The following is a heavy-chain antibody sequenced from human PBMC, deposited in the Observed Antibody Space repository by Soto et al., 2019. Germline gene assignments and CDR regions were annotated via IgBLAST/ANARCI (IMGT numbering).Heavy chain of an antibody. CDR1: GYTFTGYY. J-gene: IGHJ4*02. CDR3: ARDWQWLALYYFDY. D-gene: IGHD6-19*01. CDR2: INPNSGGT. V-gene: IGHV1-2*02. Sequence: ASVKVSCKASGYTFTGYYTHWVRQAPGQGLEWMGWINPNSGGTNYAQKFQGRVTMTRDTSISTAYMELSRLRSDDTAVYYCARDWQWLALYYFDYWGQGTLVTVS.